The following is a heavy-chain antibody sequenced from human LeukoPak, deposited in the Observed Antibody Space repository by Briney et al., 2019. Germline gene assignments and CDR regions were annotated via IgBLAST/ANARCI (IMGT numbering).Heavy chain of an antibody. Sequence: GASLQISCKGSGYIFTSYWIGWVRQLPGKGLEWMGIIYPGDSDTRYSPSFQGQVTISADKSISTAYLQWSSLKASDTAMYYCARLRRQPFYYFDYWGQGTLVTVSS. V-gene: IGHV5-51*01. J-gene: IGHJ4*02. CDR2: IYPGDSDT. D-gene: IGHD3-10*01. CDR1: GYIFTSYW. CDR3: ARLRRQPFYYFDY.